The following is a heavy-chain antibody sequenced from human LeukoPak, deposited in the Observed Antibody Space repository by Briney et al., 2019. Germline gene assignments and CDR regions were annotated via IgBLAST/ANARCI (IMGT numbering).Heavy chain of an antibody. CDR2: LIAIYASA. CDR3: AGFFYDTSGEAFAR. CDR1: GASFTFTSHG. V-gene: IGHV1-69*01. D-gene: IGHD3-22*01. J-gene: IGHJ3*01. Sequence: SVNVSCNASGASFTFTSHGISWVRQTPGRGLEWIGVLIAIYASANYSKKFQARVTITSDESTPSGYMERRSMRPEYSAVSYCAGFFYDTSGEAFARWGQGTMVTVHS.